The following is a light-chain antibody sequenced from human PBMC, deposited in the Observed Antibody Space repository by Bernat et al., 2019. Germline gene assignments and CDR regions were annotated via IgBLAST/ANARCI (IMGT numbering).Light chain of an antibody. CDR1: DLGSKT. V-gene: IGLV3-21*02. Sequence: SYMLTQSPSVSVAPGETARITCGGDDLGSKTVHWYQQRPGQAPLLVVYDSGARPSWLPERFSGSTSGNTATLTISSVEVGDEADYYCQVWERSFEPYVFGSGTKVSVL. J-gene: IGLJ1*01. CDR3: QVWERSFEPYV. CDR2: DSG.